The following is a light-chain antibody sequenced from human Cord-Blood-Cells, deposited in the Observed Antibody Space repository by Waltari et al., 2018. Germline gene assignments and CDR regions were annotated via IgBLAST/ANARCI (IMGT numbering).Light chain of an antibody. CDR1: SSDVGSSNL. J-gene: IGLJ1*01. CDR2: EGS. Sequence: QSALTQPASVSGSPGQSITISCPGTSSDVGSSNLVSWYQQHPGKAPKLMIDEGSKRPSGVSNRFSGSKSGNTASLTISGLQAEYEADYYCCSYAGSSTYVFGTGTKVTVL. V-gene: IGLV2-23*01. CDR3: CSYAGSSTYV.